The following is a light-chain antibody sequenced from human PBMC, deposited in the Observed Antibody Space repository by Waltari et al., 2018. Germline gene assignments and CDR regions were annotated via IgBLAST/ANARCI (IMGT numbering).Light chain of an antibody. CDR3: QQSSTNPLT. J-gene: IGKJ5*01. CDR1: QNIVTY. CDR2: GAF. V-gene: IGKV1-39*01. Sequence: DIQMTQSPSSLSASVGDRVTITCRASQNIVTYLNWYQQKPGKAPKLLVSGAFTLQSGVPSRFTGSGPGTDFTLAINSLQPEDFATYYCQQSSTNPLTFGQGTRLDIK.